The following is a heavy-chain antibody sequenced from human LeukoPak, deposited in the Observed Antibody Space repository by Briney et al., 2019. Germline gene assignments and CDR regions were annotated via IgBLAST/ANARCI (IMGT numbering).Heavy chain of an antibody. V-gene: IGHV4-39*01. J-gene: IGHJ4*02. CDR2: IYYSGST. CDR3: ARQDSSGGDYFDY. CDR1: GGSISTNNYY. Sequence: PSETLSLTCTVSGGSISTNNYYWGWIRQPPGKGLEWIGTIYYSGSTYYNPSLKSRVTISVDTSKNHFSLNLSSVTAADTAVYSCARQDSSGGDYFDYWGQGTLVTVSS. D-gene: IGHD6-19*01.